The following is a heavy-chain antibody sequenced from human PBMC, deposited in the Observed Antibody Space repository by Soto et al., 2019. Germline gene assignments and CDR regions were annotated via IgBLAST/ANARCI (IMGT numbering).Heavy chain of an antibody. V-gene: IGHV4-4*02. CDR2: VYHSGSA. J-gene: IGHJ5*02. D-gene: IGHD3-22*01. CDR1: GVSISSSHW. Sequence: LSLTCDVSGVSISSSHWWCWLRQPPGKGLEWIGEVYHSGSANYNPSLKSRVTLSIDMTNNHVSLILNSVTAADTAVYYCARVGPWVPYYYDSSPYTFENWFDPWGQGTLVTVSS. CDR3: ARVGPWVPYYYDSSPYTFENWFDP.